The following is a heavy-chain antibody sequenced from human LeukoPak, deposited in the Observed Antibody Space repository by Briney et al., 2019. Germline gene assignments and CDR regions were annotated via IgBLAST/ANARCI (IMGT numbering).Heavy chain of an antibody. Sequence: PGGSLRLSCAASGFTFSSYAMSWVRQAPGKGLEWVSAISGSGGSTYYADSVKGRFTISRDNAKNSLYLQMNSLRAEDTAVYYCAREFGQLPYHWGQGTLVTVSS. CDR3: AREFGQLPYH. J-gene: IGHJ5*02. V-gene: IGHV3-23*01. CDR1: GFTFSSYA. CDR2: ISGSGGST. D-gene: IGHD2-2*01.